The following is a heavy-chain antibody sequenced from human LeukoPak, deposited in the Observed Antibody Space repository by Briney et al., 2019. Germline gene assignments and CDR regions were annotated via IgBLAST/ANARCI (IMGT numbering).Heavy chain of an antibody. V-gene: IGHV4-34*01. D-gene: IGHD3-3*01. J-gene: IGHJ4*02. CDR1: GGSFSGYY. CDR2: INHSVST. CDR3: ASGVRHKIYAFWSGYYTTPTSFDY. Sequence: TSETLSLTCAVYGGSFSGYYWSWIRQPPGKGLEWIGEINHSVSTNYNRSLKSRVTISVDTSKNQFSLKLSSVTAAATAVYYCASGVRHKIYAFWSGYYTTPTSFDYWGQGTLVTVSS.